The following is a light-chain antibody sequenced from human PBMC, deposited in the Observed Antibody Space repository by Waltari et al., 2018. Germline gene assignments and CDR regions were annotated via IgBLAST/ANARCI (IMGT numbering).Light chain of an antibody. V-gene: IGLV2-14*01. CDR2: DCS. CDR3: SSQSSNDVVL. Sequence: QSALTQPASVSGSPGQSVTIFCAGTSNDVGGYNSVSWYQEYPGQAPRVIIYDCSDRPSGVSDRFSGSKSGNTASLTISWLQAEDEADYYCSSQSSNDVVLFGGGTKLTVL. CDR1: SNDVGGYNS. J-gene: IGLJ2*01.